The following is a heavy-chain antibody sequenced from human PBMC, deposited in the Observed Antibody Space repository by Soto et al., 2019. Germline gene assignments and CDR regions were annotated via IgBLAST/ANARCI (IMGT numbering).Heavy chain of an antibody. J-gene: IGHJ4*02. Sequence: GASVKVSCKASGYTFSNYGISWVRQAPGQGLEWMGWISAYNGNTNYAQKPQGRVTMTTDTSTSTAYMELRSLRSDDTAVYYCARGVVPYCSGGSCYWGYWGQGTLVTVSS. D-gene: IGHD2-15*01. CDR2: ISAYNGNT. CDR3: ARGVVPYCSGGSCYWGY. CDR1: GYTFSNYG. V-gene: IGHV1-18*01.